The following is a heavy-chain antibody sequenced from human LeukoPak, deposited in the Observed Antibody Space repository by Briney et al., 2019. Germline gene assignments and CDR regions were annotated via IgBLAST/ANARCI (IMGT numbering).Heavy chain of an antibody. CDR1: GFTFSSYE. CDR2: ISSGGSTI. CDR3: ARDFPSGRYYYV. D-gene: IGHD1-26*01. V-gene: IGHV3-48*03. Sequence: GGSLRLSCAASGFTFSSYEMNWVRQAPRKGLEWVSYISSGGSTIYYADSVKGRFTISRDNAKNSLYLQMNSLRDEDTALYYCARDFPSGRYYYVWGQGTLVTVSS. J-gene: IGHJ4*02.